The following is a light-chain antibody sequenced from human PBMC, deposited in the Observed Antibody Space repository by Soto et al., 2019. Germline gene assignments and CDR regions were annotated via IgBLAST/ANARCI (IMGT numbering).Light chain of an antibody. Sequence: QSVLTQPASVSGSPGQSITISCTGTSSDVGGYNYVSWYQQHPGKAPKLMIYDVSNRPSGVSNRFSGSKSGNTASLTISGLQAEDEDDYYCRSYTSSSPVVLGGGTKVTVL. CDR3: RSYTSSSPVV. CDR1: SSDVGGYNY. J-gene: IGLJ2*01. CDR2: DVS. V-gene: IGLV2-14*01.